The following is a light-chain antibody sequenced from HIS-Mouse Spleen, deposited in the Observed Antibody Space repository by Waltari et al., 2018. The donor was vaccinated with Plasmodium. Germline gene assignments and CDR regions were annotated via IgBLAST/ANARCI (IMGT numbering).Light chain of an antibody. J-gene: IGLJ3*02. V-gene: IGLV3-10*01. Sequence: SYALTQPPSASVSPGHTARIPCSGDALTKQYPYWYQQKSGQAPVRVIYEDSKRPSGIPDGFSGAISETMATLTIRGPQVYDEADYYCYSTDSSGNHRVFGGGTKLTVL. CDR1: ALTKQY. CDR3: YSTDSSGNHRV. CDR2: EDS.